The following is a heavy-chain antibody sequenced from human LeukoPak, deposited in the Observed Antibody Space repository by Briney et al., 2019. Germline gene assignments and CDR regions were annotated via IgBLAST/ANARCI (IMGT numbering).Heavy chain of an antibody. CDR3: ARFRLVRGPGGIDI. V-gene: IGHV4-38-2*02. CDR2: IYHSGST. J-gene: IGHJ3*02. CDR1: GYSISSGYY. Sequence: SETLSLTCTVSGYSISSGYYWGWIRQPPGKGLEWIGSIYHSGSTYYNPSLKSRVTISVDTSKNQFSLKLSSVTAADTAVYYCARFRLVRGPGGIDIWGQGTMVTVSS. D-gene: IGHD3-10*01.